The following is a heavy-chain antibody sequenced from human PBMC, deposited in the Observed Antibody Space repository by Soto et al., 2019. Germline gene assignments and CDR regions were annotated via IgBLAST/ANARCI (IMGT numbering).Heavy chain of an antibody. Sequence: GGSLRLSCAASGFTVSSNYMSWVRQAPGKGLEWVSVIYSGGSTYYADSVKGRFTISRDNSKNTLYLQMNSLRAEDTAVYYCASVYSSSSYYYYGMDVWGQGTTVTVSS. J-gene: IGHJ6*02. D-gene: IGHD6-6*01. CDR2: IYSGGST. CDR1: GFTVSSNY. V-gene: IGHV3-53*01. CDR3: ASVYSSSSYYYYGMDV.